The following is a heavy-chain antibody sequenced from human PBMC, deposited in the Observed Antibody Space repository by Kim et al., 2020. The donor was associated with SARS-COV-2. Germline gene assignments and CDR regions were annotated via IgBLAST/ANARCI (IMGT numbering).Heavy chain of an antibody. D-gene: IGHD3-3*01. J-gene: IGHJ6*02. V-gene: IGHV3-11*01. CDR1: GFTFSDYY. CDR2: ISSSGSTI. Sequence: GGSLRRSCAASGFTFSDYYMSWIRQAPGKGLEWVSYISSSGSTIYYADSVKGRFTISRDNAKNSLYLQMNSLRAEDTAVYYCARDGKSYYDFWSGYEWRSHYYYVRDVWGQGPTDTVSS. CDR3: ARDGKSYYDFWSGYEWRSHYYYVRDV.